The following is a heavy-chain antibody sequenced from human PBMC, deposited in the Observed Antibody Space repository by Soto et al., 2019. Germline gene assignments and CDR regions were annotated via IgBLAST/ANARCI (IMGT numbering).Heavy chain of an antibody. CDR3: SRHYGPGGACYSGADFDY. Sequence: GESLKISCKGSGYSFTNYWISWVRQMPGKGLEWMGRIDHSESYTTYGPSFQGHVTLSADKSISTAYLQWTSLKASDTAMYYCSRHYGPGGACYSGADFDYWGQGTLVTVSS. D-gene: IGHD2-15*01. CDR2: IDHSESYT. V-gene: IGHV5-10-1*01. CDR1: GYSFTNYW. J-gene: IGHJ4*02.